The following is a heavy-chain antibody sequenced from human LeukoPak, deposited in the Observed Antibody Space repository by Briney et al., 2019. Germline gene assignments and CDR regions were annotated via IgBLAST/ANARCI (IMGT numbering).Heavy chain of an antibody. CDR2: IYYSGST. V-gene: IGHV4-31*03. J-gene: IGHJ4*02. CDR1: GGSISSGGYY. Sequence: KSSQALSLTCTVSGGSISSGGYYWSWIRQHPGKGLEWIGYIYYSGSTYYNPSLKSRVTISVDTSKNQFSLKLSSVTAADTAVYYCARGHMVRGVTPLDYWGQGTLVTVSS. D-gene: IGHD3-10*01. CDR3: ARGHMVRGVTPLDY.